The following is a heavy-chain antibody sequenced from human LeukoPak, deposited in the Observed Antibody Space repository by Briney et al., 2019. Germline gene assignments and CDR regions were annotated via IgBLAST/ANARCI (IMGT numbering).Heavy chain of an antibody. CDR2: ISGSGGST. CDR3: AKADIVVVPAAKYDY. Sequence: SGGSLRLSCAASGFTFSSYSMNWVRQAPGKGLEWVSGISGSGGSTYYADSVKGRFTISRDNSKNTLYLQMNSLRAEDTAVYYCAKADIVVVPAAKYDYWGQGTLVTVSS. V-gene: IGHV3-23*01. CDR1: GFTFSSYS. D-gene: IGHD2-2*01. J-gene: IGHJ4*02.